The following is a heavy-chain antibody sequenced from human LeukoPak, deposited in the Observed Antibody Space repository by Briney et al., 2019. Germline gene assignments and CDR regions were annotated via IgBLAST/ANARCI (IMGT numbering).Heavy chain of an antibody. CDR1: GFTFSSYG. CDR3: AKSGGVYGDIGAY. CDR2: ISYDGSNE. Sequence: PGRSLRLSCAASGFTFSSYGMQWVCQAPGKGPEWVAVISYDGSNEYYADSVKGRFTTSRDNSKNTLYLQMNSLRAEDTAVYYCAKSGGVYGDIGAYWGQGTLVTVSS. D-gene: IGHD4-17*01. V-gene: IGHV3-30*18. J-gene: IGHJ4*02.